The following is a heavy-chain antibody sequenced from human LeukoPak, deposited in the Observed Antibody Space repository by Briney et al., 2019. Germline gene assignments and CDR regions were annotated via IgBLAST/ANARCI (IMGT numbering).Heavy chain of an antibody. V-gene: IGHV3-9*01. CDR1: GFTFDDYA. J-gene: IGHJ4*02. CDR2: ISWNSGSI. Sequence: PGGSLRLSCAASGFTFDDYAMHWVRQAPGKGLEWVSGISWNSGSIGYADSVKGRFTISRDNSKNTLYLQMNSLRAEDTAVYYCAKEGIVVVSRNTQFVFDYWGQGTLVTVSS. D-gene: IGHD2-2*01. CDR3: AKEGIVVVSRNTQFVFDY.